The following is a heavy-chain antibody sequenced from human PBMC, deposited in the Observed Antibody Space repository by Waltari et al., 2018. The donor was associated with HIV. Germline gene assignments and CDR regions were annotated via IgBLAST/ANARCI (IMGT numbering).Heavy chain of an antibody. CDR2: INSDGSST. CDR1: GFTFSSYW. J-gene: IGHJ4*02. D-gene: IGHD4-4*01. V-gene: IGHV3-74*01. Sequence: EVQLVESRGGLVQPGGSLRLSCEASGFTFSSYWMHWVRQAPGKGLVWGSRINSDGSSTTYADSVKGRFTISRDNAKNTLYLQMNSLRDEDTAVYYCATFPINDHSNKRLGYWGQGTLVTVSS. CDR3: ATFPINDHSNKRLGY.